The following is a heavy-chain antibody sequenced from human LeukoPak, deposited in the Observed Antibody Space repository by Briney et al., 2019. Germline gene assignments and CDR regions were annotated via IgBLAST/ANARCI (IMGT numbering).Heavy chain of an antibody. CDR1: GYTFTSYG. CDR2: INPNSGGT. Sequence: ASVKVSCKASGYTFTSYGISWVRQAPGQGLEWMGWINPNSGGTNYAQKFQGWVTMTRDTSISTAYMELSRLRSDDTAVYYCARGDSSSWYVHDYWGQGTLVTVSS. D-gene: IGHD6-13*01. J-gene: IGHJ4*02. V-gene: IGHV1-2*04. CDR3: ARGDSSSWYVHDY.